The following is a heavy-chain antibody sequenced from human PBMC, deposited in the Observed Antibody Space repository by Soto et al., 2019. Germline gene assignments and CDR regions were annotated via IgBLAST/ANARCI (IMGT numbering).Heavy chain of an antibody. CDR1: GFTFSSYA. J-gene: IGHJ6*02. V-gene: IGHV3-30-3*01. CDR3: TRRGYGMDV. CDR2: ISYDGSNK. Sequence: GSLRLSCAASGFTFSSYAMHWVRQAPGKGLEWVAFISYDGSNKYYADSVKGRFTISRDNSKNTLYPQMNSLRGEDTAVYYCTRRGYGMDVWGQGTAVTVSS.